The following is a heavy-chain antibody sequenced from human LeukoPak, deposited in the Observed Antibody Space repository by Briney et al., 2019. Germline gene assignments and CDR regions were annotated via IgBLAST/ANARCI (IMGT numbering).Heavy chain of an antibody. CDR1: GFTFSSYG. Sequence: GGSLRLSCAASGFTFSSYGMHWVRQAPGKGLEWVAVISYDGSNKYYADSVKGRFTISRDNSKNTLYLQMNSLRAEDTAVYYCAKDRRGHSWFDPWGQGTLVTVSS. J-gene: IGHJ5*02. V-gene: IGHV3-30*18. CDR3: AKDRRGHSWFDP. CDR2: ISYDGSNK.